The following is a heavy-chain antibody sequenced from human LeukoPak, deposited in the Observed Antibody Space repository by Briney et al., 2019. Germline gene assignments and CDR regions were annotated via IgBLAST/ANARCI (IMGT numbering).Heavy chain of an antibody. Sequence: GGSLRLSCAASGFTFSDYSMNWVRQAPGKGLEWISYVGISSGNTKYADSVKGRFTISGDKAQNSLYLQMNSLRVEATAVYYCARDTKYAFDNWGQGTLVTVSS. CDR1: GFTFSDYS. V-gene: IGHV3-48*01. J-gene: IGHJ4*02. CDR2: VGISSGNT. D-gene: IGHD2-2*01. CDR3: ARDTKYAFDN.